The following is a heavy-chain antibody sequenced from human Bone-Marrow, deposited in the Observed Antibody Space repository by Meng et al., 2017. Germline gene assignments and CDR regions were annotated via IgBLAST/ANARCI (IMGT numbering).Heavy chain of an antibody. D-gene: IGHD3-10*02. V-gene: IGHV4-34*01. CDR2: INHSGST. Sequence: GSLRLSCAVYGGSFSGYYWSWIRQPPGKGLEWIGEINHSGSTNYNPSLKSRVTISVDTSKNQFSLKLSSVTAADTAVYYCSRVPSTVRGALDYFDYWGQGTLVTVSS. CDR3: SRVPSTVRGALDYFDY. J-gene: IGHJ4*02. CDR1: GGSFSGYY.